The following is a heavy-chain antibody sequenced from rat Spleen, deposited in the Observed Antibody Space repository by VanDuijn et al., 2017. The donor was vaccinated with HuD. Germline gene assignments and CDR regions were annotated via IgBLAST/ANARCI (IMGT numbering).Heavy chain of an antibody. CDR2: MRYNGDT. J-gene: IGHJ2*01. V-gene: IGHV2-63*01. CDR1: GSSLTTNN. D-gene: IGHD3-1*01. CDR3: TIHPRY. Sequence: QVQLKESGPGLVQPSQTLSLTCTVSGSSLTTNNVGWIRQPPGKGLEWMGRMRYNGDTSFNSVLKSRLSISRDTSKNQVFLKMNSLQTDDTGTYYCTIHPRYWGQGVMVTVSS.